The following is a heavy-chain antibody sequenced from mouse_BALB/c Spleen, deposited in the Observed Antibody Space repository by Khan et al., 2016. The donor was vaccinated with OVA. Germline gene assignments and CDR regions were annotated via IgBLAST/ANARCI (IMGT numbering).Heavy chain of an antibody. Sequence: QVELKESGPGLVQPSQNLSITCTVSGFSLITYGVHWVRQSPGKGLEWLGVIWSGGSTDYNEAFISRLSISKDNYKSQVFFKMNSLQSDDTAIYYCATHVDTYDFTYWGRGTLVTVSS. CDR1: GFSLITYG. CDR2: IWSGGST. J-gene: IGHJ3*01. V-gene: IGHV2-4-1*01. D-gene: IGHD2-12*01. CDR3: ATHVDTYDFTY.